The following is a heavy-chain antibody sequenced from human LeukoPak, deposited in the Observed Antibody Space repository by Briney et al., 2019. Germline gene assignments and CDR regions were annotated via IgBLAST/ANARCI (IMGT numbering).Heavy chain of an antibody. Sequence: GSLILSCAASGFTFSSYGMHWVRQASGKGLGLVAVISYDGSNKYYADSVKGRFTISRDNSKNTLYLQMNSLRAEDTAVYYCAKGEWGSSTSCPDYWGQGTLVTVSS. V-gene: IGHV3-30*18. CDR1: GFTFSSYG. CDR2: ISYDGSNK. J-gene: IGHJ4*02. D-gene: IGHD2-2*01. CDR3: AKGEWGSSTSCPDY.